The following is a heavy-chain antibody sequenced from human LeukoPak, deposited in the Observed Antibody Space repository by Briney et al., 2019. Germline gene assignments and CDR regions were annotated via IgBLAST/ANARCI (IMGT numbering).Heavy chain of an antibody. V-gene: IGHV1-8*03. CDR3: ATYSGYDGIRY. Sequence: ASVKVSCKASGYTFTSYDINWVRQATGQGLEWMGWMNPNSGNTGYAQKFQGRVTITRNTSISTAYMELSSLRSEDTAVYYCATYSGYDGIRYWGQGTLVTVSS. CDR2: MNPNSGNT. J-gene: IGHJ4*02. D-gene: IGHD5-12*01. CDR1: GYTFTSYD.